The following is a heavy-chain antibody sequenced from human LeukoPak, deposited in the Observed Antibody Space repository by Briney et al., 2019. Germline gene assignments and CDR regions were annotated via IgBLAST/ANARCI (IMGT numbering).Heavy chain of an antibody. D-gene: IGHD6-13*01. CDR3: ARTESGYSSSWYLRHYYYYYMDV. Sequence: GGSLRLSCAASGFTFSSNWMSWVRQAPGKGLEWVANIKQDGSEKYYVDSVKGRFTISRDNAKNSLYLQMNSLRAEDTAVYYCARTESGYSSSWYLRHYYYYYMDVWGKGTTVTVSS. V-gene: IGHV3-7*01. J-gene: IGHJ6*03. CDR2: IKQDGSEK. CDR1: GFTFSSNW.